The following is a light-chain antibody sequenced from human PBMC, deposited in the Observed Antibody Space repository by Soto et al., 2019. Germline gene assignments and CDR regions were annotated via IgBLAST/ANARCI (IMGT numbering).Light chain of an antibody. CDR1: QSISSN. CDR3: QQYNNWPFT. Sequence: IVMTQSPATLSVSPGERATLSCRASQSISSNLAWYQQKPGQAPRLLTYGASTRATGIPATFSGSGSGTEFTLTISSLQSEDFAVYYCQQYNNWPFTFGPGTKVDIK. J-gene: IGKJ3*01. V-gene: IGKV3-15*01. CDR2: GAS.